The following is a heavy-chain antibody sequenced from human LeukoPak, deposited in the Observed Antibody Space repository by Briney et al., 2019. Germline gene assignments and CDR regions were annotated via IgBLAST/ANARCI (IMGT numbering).Heavy chain of an antibody. CDR3: ARSSGGSSGYFEY. D-gene: IGHD3-22*01. CDR1: GGSISNYY. V-gene: IGHV4-39*01. CDR2: IYYSGST. J-gene: IGHJ4*02. Sequence: SETLSLTCTVSGGSISNYYWGWIRQPPGKGLEWIGSIYYSGSTYYNPSLKSRGTISVDTSKNQFSLKLSSVTAADTAVYYCARSSGGSSGYFEYWGQGTLVTVSS.